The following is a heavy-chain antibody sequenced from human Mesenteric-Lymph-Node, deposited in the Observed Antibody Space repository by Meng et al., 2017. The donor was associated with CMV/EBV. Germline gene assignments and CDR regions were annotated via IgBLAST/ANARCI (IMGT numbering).Heavy chain of an antibody. Sequence: QGSLQLLGAGLLNPSETLALPCGFYGGSFSGYYWSWIRQPPGKGLEWIGEINHSGSTNYNPSLKSRVTISVDTSKNQFSLKLSSVTAADTAVYYCARHQRWLKSEGGFNYWGQGTLVTVSS. V-gene: IGHV4-34*01. CDR3: ARHQRWLKSEGGFNY. CDR1: GGSFSGYY. J-gene: IGHJ4*02. D-gene: IGHD4-23*01. CDR2: INHSGST.